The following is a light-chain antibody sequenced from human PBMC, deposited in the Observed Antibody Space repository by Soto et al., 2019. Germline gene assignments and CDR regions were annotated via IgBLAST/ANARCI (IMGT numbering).Light chain of an antibody. Sequence: DILLTQSPSFLSASVGDRVTVTCRASQGISSYLAWYQQKPRKAPQLLIYAAMQSGVPSRFSGSGSGTEFTLTISSLQPEDFATYYCQQLNTYPLTFGGGTKVEIK. CDR3: QQLNTYPLT. J-gene: IGKJ4*01. V-gene: IGKV1-9*01. CDR2: A. CDR1: QGISSY.